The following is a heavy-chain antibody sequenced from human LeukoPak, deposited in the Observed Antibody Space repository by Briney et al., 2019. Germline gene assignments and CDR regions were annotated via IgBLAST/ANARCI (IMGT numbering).Heavy chain of an antibody. CDR3: ARQVVRNEYCSSTSCSPPRYYYYYMDV. V-gene: IGHV5-51*01. Sequence: GESLKISCKGSGYSFTSYWIGWVRQMPGKGLEWMGIIYPGDSDTRYSPSFQGQVTISADKSISTAYLQWSSLKAPDTAMYYCARQVVRNEYCSSTSCSPPRYYYYYMDVWGKGTTVTVSS. D-gene: IGHD2-2*01. CDR2: IYPGDSDT. CDR1: GYSFTSYW. J-gene: IGHJ6*03.